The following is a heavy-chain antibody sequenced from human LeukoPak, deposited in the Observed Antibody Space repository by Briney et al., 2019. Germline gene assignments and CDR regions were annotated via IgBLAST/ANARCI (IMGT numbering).Heavy chain of an antibody. J-gene: IGHJ4*02. CDR2: ISAYNGNT. V-gene: IGHV1-18*01. Sequence: ASVKVSCKASGYTFTSYGISWVRQAPGQGLEWMGWISAYNGNTNYAQKLQGRVTMTTDTSTSTAYMELRSLRSDDTAVYYCARDMLYYYGSGSYSVFDYWGQGTLVTVSS. CDR3: ARDMLYYYGSGSYSVFDY. CDR1: GYTFTSYG. D-gene: IGHD3-10*01.